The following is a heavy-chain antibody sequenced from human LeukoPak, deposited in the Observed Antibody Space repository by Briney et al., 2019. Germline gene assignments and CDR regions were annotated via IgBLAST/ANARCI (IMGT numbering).Heavy chain of an antibody. J-gene: IGHJ5*02. Sequence: SVKGRFTISRGNSENTLYLQMNSLRAEDTAVYYCAKPYYDFWSGYLSWFDPWGQGTLVTVSS. V-gene: IGHV3-23*01. D-gene: IGHD3-3*01. CDR3: AKPYYDFWSGYLSWFDP.